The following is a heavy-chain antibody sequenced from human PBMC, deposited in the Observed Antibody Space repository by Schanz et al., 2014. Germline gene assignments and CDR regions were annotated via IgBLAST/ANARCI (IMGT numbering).Heavy chain of an antibody. V-gene: IGHV1-18*01. CDR2: ISAYNGNT. Sequence: QVHLVQSGAEVKRPGASVKVSCKASGYTFTSYGISWVRQAPGQGLESMGWISAYNGNTKYPQKLQGRVTMTTDTSTSTAYMELRSLRSDDTAVYYCARDRRFFDRDDLYYFDSWGQGTLVTVSS. CDR1: GYTFTSYG. CDR3: ARDRRFFDRDDLYYFDS. J-gene: IGHJ4*02. D-gene: IGHD3-3*01.